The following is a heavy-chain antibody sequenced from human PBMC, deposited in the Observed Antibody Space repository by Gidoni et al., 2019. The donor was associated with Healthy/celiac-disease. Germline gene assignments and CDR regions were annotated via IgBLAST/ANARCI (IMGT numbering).Heavy chain of an antibody. CDR1: GYSISSGYY. CDR3: ARYCSSTSCYTRAFDI. CDR2: IYHSGST. Sequence: QVQLQESGPGLVKPSETLSLTCTVSGYSISSGYYWGWIRQPPGKGLEWIGSIYHSGSTYYNPSLKSRVTISLDTSKNQFSLKLSSVTAADTAVYYCARYCSSTSCYTRAFDIWGQGTMVTVSS. J-gene: IGHJ3*02. D-gene: IGHD2-2*02. V-gene: IGHV4-38-2*02.